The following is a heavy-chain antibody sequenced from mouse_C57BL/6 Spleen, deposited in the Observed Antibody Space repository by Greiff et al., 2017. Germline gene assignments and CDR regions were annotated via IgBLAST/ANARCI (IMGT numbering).Heavy chain of an antibody. CDR3: ARNYYGSSYVGFAY. Sequence: VQLVESGPGLVQPSQSLSITCTVSGFSLTSYGVHWVRQSPGKGLEWLGVIWSGGSTDYNAAFISRLSISKDNAKSQVFFKKNSLQADDTAIYYCARNYYGSSYVGFAYWGQGPLVTVSA. V-gene: IGHV2-2*01. D-gene: IGHD1-1*01. CDR2: IWSGGST. J-gene: IGHJ3*01. CDR1: GFSLTSYG.